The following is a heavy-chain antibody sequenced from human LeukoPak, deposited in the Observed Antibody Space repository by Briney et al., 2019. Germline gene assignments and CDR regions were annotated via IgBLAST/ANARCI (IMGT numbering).Heavy chain of an antibody. CDR1: GFTFGDHA. J-gene: IGHJ4*02. V-gene: IGHV3-33*01. CDR3: ARDKDGDYHYFDY. D-gene: IGHD4-17*01. CDR2: TWSDGSKK. Sequence: PGRSLRLSCTASGFTFGDHAMSWVRQAPGKGLEWVALTWSDGSKKYYADSVKGRFTISRDNSKNTLYLQMNSLRAEDTAVYYCARDKDGDYHYFDYWGQGTLVTVSS.